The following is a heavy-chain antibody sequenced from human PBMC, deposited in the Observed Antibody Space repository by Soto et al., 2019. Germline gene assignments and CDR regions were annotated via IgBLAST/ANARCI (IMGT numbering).Heavy chain of an antibody. CDR3: ARHPYYYYTDV. CDR2: IKSKTDGGTT. CDR1: GFNFNDDW. Sequence: GGSLRLSCAASGFNFNDDWMSWVRQAPGKGLEWVGRIKSKTDGGTTDYAAPVKGRFTISRDDSKNTLYLQMNSLKTEDTAVYYCARHPYYYYTDVWGKGTTVTVSS. J-gene: IGHJ6*03. V-gene: IGHV3-15*01.